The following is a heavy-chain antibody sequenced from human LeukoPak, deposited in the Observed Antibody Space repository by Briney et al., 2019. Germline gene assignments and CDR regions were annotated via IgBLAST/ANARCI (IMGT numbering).Heavy chain of an antibody. D-gene: IGHD3-9*01. CDR1: GGSFSGYY. V-gene: IGHV4-34*01. J-gene: IGHJ4*02. CDR3: ARGTILTGYQGYYFDY. CDR2: INHSGST. Sequence: SETLSLTCAVYGGSFSGYYWSWIRQPPGKGLEWIGEINHSGSTNYNPSLESRVTISVDTSKNQFSLKLSSVTAADTAVYYCARGTILTGYQGYYFDYWGQGTLVTVSS.